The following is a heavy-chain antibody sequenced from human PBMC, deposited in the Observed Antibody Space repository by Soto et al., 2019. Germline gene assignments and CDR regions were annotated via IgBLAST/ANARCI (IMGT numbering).Heavy chain of an antibody. V-gene: IGHV3-7*01. CDR2: IKGDGSDK. J-gene: IGHJ6*02. CDR3: ARHEPSYTYGMTV. Sequence: PGGSLRLSCATSGFAFNSYWMSWVRQAPGKGLEWVANIKGDGSDKYYVDSVKGRFTISRDNARSSLYLQMNSLRAEDTAMYYCARHEPSYTYGMTVWGQGTTVTVSS. CDR1: GFAFNSYW. D-gene: IGHD4-4*01.